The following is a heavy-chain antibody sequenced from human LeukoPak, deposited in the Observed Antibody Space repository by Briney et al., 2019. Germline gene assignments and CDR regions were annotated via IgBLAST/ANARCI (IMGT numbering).Heavy chain of an antibody. CDR3: AKDSPSRTATTEVPVDY. CDR2: ISGSGGPT. J-gene: IGHJ4*02. D-gene: IGHD1/OR15-1a*01. CDR1: GFTFSSYA. Sequence: PGGSLRLSCAASGFTFSSYAMTWVRQAPGKGLEWGSLISGSGGPTYYANSVRGRFSISRDNAKNSLYLQMNSLRAEDTAVYYCAKDSPSRTATTEVPVDYWGQGTLVTVSS. V-gene: IGHV3-23*01.